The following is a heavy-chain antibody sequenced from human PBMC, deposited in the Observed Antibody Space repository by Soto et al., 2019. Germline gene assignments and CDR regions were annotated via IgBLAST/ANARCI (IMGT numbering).Heavy chain of an antibody. CDR3: ARGGRSSSWPYYYYGMDV. Sequence: SETLSLTCTVSGGSISSYYWSWIRQPPGKGLEWIGYIYYSGSTNYNPSLKSRVTISVDTSKNQFSLKLSSVTAADTAVYYCARGGRSSSWPYYYYGMDVWGQGTTVTVSS. CDR1: GGSISSYY. J-gene: IGHJ6*02. V-gene: IGHV4-59*01. CDR2: IYYSGST. D-gene: IGHD6-13*01.